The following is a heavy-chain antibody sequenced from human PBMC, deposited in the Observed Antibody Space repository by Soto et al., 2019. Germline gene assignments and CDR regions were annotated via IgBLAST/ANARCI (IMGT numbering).Heavy chain of an antibody. CDR2: IYYSGST. V-gene: IGHV4-31*03. J-gene: IGHJ4*02. CDR3: ARYKYDILTGYYKGFDY. Sequence: PSETLSLTCTVSGGSISSGGYYWSWIRQHPGKGLEWVGYIYYSGSTYYNPSLKSRVTISVDTSKNQFSLKLSSVTAADTAVYYCARYKYDILTGYYKGFDYWGQGTLVTVS. CDR1: GGSISSGGYY. D-gene: IGHD3-9*01.